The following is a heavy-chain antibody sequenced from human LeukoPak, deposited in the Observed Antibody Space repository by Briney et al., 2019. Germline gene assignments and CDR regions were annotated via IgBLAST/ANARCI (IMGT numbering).Heavy chain of an antibody. CDR3: ARDWSPRWFGEHLGWFDP. Sequence: PSETLSLTCTVSGGSISSYYWSWIRQPPGKGLEWIGYIYYSGSTNYNPSLKSRVTISVDTSKNQFSLKLSSVTAADTAVYYCARDWSPRWFGEHLGWFDPWGQGTLVTVSS. J-gene: IGHJ5*02. D-gene: IGHD3-10*01. CDR2: IYYSGST. V-gene: IGHV4-59*01. CDR1: GGSISSYY.